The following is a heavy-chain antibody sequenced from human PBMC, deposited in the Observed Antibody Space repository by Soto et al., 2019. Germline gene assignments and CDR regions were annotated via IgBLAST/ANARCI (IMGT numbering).Heavy chain of an antibody. Sequence: QVQLQESGPGLVKPSETLSLTCSVSGGSVSSGSYYWSWIRQSPEKGLEWIGYIYYTGGTKYNPSLTSRVPISADTSRNRFSLKLTSVTAADTAVYYCARLEVGLDYWGQGVLVTVSS. D-gene: IGHD2-2*01. CDR2: IYYTGGT. V-gene: IGHV4-61*03. CDR1: GGSVSSGSYY. J-gene: IGHJ4*02. CDR3: ARLEVGLDY.